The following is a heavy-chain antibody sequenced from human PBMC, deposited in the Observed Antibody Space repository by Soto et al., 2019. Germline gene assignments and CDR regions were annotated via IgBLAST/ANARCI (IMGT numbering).Heavy chain of an antibody. CDR3: AKRSGRDIVVVVAASPHWYFDR. CDR1: GFTFSSYS. Sequence: EVQLVESGGGLVKPGGSLRLSCAASGFTFSSYSMNWVRQAPGKGLEWVSSISSSSSYIYYADSVKGRFTISRDNAKNSLYLQMNSLRAEDTAVYYCAKRSGRDIVVVVAASPHWYFDRWGRGTLVTVSS. V-gene: IGHV3-21*01. CDR2: ISSSSSYI. J-gene: IGHJ2*01. D-gene: IGHD2-15*01.